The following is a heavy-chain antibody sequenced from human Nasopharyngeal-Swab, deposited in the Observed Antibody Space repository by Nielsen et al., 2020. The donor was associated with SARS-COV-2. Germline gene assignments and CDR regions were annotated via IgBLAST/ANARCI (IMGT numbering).Heavy chain of an antibody. CDR1: GGSISSGGYY. V-gene: IGHV4-31*03. D-gene: IGHD3-10*01. CDR3: ARANGVRGVIVDYYYYMDV. Sequence: SETLSLTCTVSGGSISSGGYYCSWIRQHPGKGLEWIGYIYYSGSTYYNPSLKSRVTISVDTSKNQFSLKLSSVTAADTAVYYCARANGVRGVIVDYYYYMDVWGKGTTVTVSS. CDR2: IYYSGST. J-gene: IGHJ6*03.